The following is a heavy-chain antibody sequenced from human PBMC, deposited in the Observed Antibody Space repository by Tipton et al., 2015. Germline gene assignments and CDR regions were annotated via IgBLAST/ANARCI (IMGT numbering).Heavy chain of an antibody. J-gene: IGHJ2*01. CDR1: GAFINSYY. D-gene: IGHD5-24*01. CDR2: IHYSGSI. V-gene: IGHV4-59*01. Sequence: GLVKPSETLSLTCTVSGAFINSYYWSWIRQPPGKGLEWVGYIHYSGSINYNPSLKSRVTISIDTSRTQFSLKLSSVTAADTAFYFCARLDLRDGSNWIAGDLWGRGPLVTVSS. CDR3: ARLDLRDGSNWIAGDL.